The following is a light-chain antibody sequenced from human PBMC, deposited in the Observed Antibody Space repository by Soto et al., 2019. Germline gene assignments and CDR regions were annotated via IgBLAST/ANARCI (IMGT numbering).Light chain of an antibody. Sequence: QSALTQPASVSGSPGQSITISCTGTSNDVGSYNLVSWYQHHPGKAPKLMIYEGSKRPSGVSDRFSGSKSDNTASLTISGLQAEDEADYYGCSYARSSTFVFGGGTKLTGL. CDR2: EGS. CDR1: SNDVGSYNL. J-gene: IGLJ2*01. V-gene: IGLV2-23*03. CDR3: CSYARSSTFV.